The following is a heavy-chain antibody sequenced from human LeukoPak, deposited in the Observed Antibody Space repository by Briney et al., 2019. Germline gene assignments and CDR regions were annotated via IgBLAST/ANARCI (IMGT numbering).Heavy chain of an antibody. CDR3: ARGDYYGSGRPDY. CDR1: GAGFSSYA. Sequence: AVNLSFKCAGAGFSSYAISLMREPPAQGMELMGRSSPILGIADDAQDFHGRVTITADKYTSTDSLELRSLRSDDTDVYYCARGDYYGSGRPDYWGQGNLVTVSS. CDR2: SSPILGIA. V-gene: IGHV1-69*04. J-gene: IGHJ4*02. D-gene: IGHD3-10*01.